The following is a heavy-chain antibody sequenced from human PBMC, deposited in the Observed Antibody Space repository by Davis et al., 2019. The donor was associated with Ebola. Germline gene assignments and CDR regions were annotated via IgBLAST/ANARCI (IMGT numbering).Heavy chain of an antibody. CDR3: ARSCSGWCLDYYYYGMDV. V-gene: IGHV4-59*08. CDR1: GGSISSYY. CDR2: IYYSGTT. Sequence: MPSETLSLTCTVSGGSISSYYWSWIRQPPGKGLEWIGYIYYSGTTNYNPSLKSRVTISVDTSKNQFSLKLSSVTAADTAVYYCARSCSGWCLDYYYYGMDVWGQGTTVTVSS. J-gene: IGHJ6*02. D-gene: IGHD6-19*01.